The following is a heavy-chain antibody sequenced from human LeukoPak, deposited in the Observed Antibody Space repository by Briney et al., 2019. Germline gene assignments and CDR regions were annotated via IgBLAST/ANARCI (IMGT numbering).Heavy chain of an antibody. CDR3: AREYYDSYHYFDY. CDR2: INPNSGGT. V-gene: IGHV1-2*02. J-gene: IGHJ4*02. Sequence: ASVKVSCKASGYTFTGYYMHWVRQAPGQGLEWMGWINPNSGGTNYAQKFQGRVTMTRDTSISTAYMELSRLRSDDTAVYYCAREYYDSYHYFDYWGQGTLVTVSS. D-gene: IGHD3-22*01. CDR1: GYTFTGYY.